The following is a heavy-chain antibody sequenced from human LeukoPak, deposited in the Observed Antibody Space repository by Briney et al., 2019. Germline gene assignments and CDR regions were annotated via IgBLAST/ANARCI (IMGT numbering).Heavy chain of an antibody. CDR2: IYYSGST. V-gene: IGHV4-59*01. J-gene: IGHJ3*02. CDR3: ASSRYDYDILTLRDAFDI. Sequence: SETLSLTCTVSGGSISSYYWSWIRQPPGKGLEWIGYIYYSGSTNYNPSLKSRVTISVDTSKNQFSLKLSSVTAADMAVYYCASSRYDYDILTLRDAFDIWGQGAMVTVSS. CDR1: GGSISSYY. D-gene: IGHD3-9*01.